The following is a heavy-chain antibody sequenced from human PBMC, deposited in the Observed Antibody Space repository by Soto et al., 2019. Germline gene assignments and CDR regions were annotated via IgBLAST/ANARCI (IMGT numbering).Heavy chain of an antibody. V-gene: IGHV4-4*07. CDR2: IYSSGST. J-gene: IGHJ6*02. Sequence: PSETLSLTCTVSGGSMSSYFWSWIRQPAGKGLEWIGRIYSSGSTDYNPSLKSRVTMSIDMSKNQFSLNLSSVTAADTAVYFCARVKTVDYYGMGVWGQGTTVTVS. CDR1: GGSMSSYF. CDR3: ARVKTVDYYGMGV.